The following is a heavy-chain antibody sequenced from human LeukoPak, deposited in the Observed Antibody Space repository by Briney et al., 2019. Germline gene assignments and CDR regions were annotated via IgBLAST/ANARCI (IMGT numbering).Heavy chain of an antibody. V-gene: IGHV1-8*01. Sequence: ASVKVSCKASGYTFTSYNINWVRQATGQGLEWMGWMNPNRCSTGYAQKFQDRVTMTRNTSINTAYLELSSLRSDDTAVYYCARVAVAAIGYYYYYYIDVWGKGTTVTVSS. D-gene: IGHD2-15*01. J-gene: IGHJ6*03. CDR1: GYTFTSYN. CDR2: MNPNRCST. CDR3: ARVAVAAIGYYYYYYIDV.